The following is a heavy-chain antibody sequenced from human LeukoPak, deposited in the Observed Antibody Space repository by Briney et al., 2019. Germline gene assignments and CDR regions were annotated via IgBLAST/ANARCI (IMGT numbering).Heavy chain of an antibody. J-gene: IGHJ6*02. D-gene: IGHD3-3*01. CDR1: GYTFTGYY. CDR3: ARGGYDFWSGYSSMDV. CDR2: INPNSGGT. V-gene: IGHV1-2*02. Sequence: GASVKVSCKASGYTFTGYYMHWVRQAPGQGLEWMGWINPNSGGTNYAQKFQGRVTMTRDTSISTAYMELSRLRSDDTAVYYCARGGYDFWSGYSSMDVWGQGTTVTVSS.